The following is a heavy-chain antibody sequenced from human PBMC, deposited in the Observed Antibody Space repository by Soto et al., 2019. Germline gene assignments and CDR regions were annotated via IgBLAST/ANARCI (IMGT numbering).Heavy chain of an antibody. D-gene: IGHD1-7*01. Sequence: SETLSLTCTVSGGSISSYYCSWSRQPPGKGLEWIGYIYYSGSTNYNPSLKSRVTISVDTSKNQFSLKLSSVTAADTAVYYCARGKLGRPDDPWGQGTLVTVSS. CDR1: GGSISSYY. J-gene: IGHJ5*02. V-gene: IGHV4-59*01. CDR3: ARGKLGRPDDP. CDR2: IYYSGST.